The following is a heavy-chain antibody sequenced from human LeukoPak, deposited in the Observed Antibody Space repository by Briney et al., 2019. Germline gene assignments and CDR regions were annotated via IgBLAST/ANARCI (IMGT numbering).Heavy chain of an antibody. D-gene: IGHD1-26*01. CDR3: AKAGGELRTDEAYLDY. Sequence: GRSLRLSCVVSGFTFDDYAMHWVRQAPGKGLEWVSGISWNSGKIAYPDSVKGRFTISRDNVKNSLYLQMNSLRPEDTAFYFCAKAGGELRTDEAYLDYWGQGTLVSVAS. CDR2: ISWNSGKI. CDR1: GFTFDDYA. V-gene: IGHV3-9*01. J-gene: IGHJ4*02.